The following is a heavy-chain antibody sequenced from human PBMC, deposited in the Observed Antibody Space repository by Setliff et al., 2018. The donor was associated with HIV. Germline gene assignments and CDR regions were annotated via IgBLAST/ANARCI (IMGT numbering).Heavy chain of an antibody. CDR1: GYTFTDYF. CDR2: ISPNNGDT. J-gene: IGHJ4*02. CDR3: GRQRSNALES. V-gene: IGHV1-2*02. D-gene: IGHD7-27*01. Sequence: ASVKVSCKASGYTFTDYFIHWVRQAPGQGLEWLGWISPNNGDTTIPQRFQGRVTMTSETSINTTYMELSRLRSDDTAVYYCGRQRSNALESWGQGTLVTVSS.